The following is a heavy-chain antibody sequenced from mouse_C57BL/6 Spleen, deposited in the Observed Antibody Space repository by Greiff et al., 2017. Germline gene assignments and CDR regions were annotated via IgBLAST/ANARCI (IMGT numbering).Heavy chain of an antibody. Sequence: DVKLVESGGGLVKPGGSLKLSCAASGFTFSDYGMHWVRQAPEKGLEWVAYISSGSSTIYYADTVKGRFTISRDNAKNTLFLHMTSLRSEDTAMYYCARGGGNYFWYFDVWGTGTTVTVSS. CDR1: GFTFSDYG. V-gene: IGHV5-17*01. CDR3: ARGGGNYFWYFDV. D-gene: IGHD2-1*01. CDR2: ISSGSSTI. J-gene: IGHJ1*03.